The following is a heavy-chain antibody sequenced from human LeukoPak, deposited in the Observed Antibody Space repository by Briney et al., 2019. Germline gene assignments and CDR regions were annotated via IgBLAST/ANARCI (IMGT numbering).Heavy chain of an antibody. V-gene: IGHV1-18*01. D-gene: IGHD3-22*01. CDR3: ARVGQTYYYDSSGYYKNWFDP. Sequence: ASVKVSCKASGYTFTSYGISWVRQAPGQGLEWMGWISAYNGNTNYAQKLQGRVTMTTDTSTSTAYMELRSLRSDDTAVYYCARVGQTYYYDSSGYYKNWFDPWGQGTLVTVSS. CDR2: ISAYNGNT. CDR1: GYTFTSYG. J-gene: IGHJ5*02.